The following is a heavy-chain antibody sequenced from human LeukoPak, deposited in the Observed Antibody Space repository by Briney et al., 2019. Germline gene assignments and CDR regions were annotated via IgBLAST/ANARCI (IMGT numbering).Heavy chain of an antibody. CDR2: ISGSGGST. Sequence: GGSLRLSCAAPRFTISNYSMSWVRQAPGKGLEWVSAISGSGGSTNYADSVKGRFTISRDNSKSTLYLQMNTLRAEDTAVYYCARFFEKSAYNYAIADYFEHWGQGTLVTVSS. CDR3: ARFFEKSAYNYAIADYFEH. J-gene: IGHJ1*01. D-gene: IGHD3-22*01. CDR1: RFTISNYS. V-gene: IGHV3-23*01.